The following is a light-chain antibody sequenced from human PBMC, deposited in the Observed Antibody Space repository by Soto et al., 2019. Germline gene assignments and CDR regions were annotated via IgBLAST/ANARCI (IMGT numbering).Light chain of an antibody. V-gene: IGLV2-14*01. J-gene: IGLJ1*01. Sequence: QSALTQPASVSGSPGRSITISCTGTSSDVGGYNYVSWYQQHPGKAPKLMIYDVSNWPSGVSNRFSGSKSGNTASLTISGLQAEDEADYYCSSYTNSSPFVFGTGTKLTVL. CDR3: SSYTNSSPFV. CDR2: DVS. CDR1: SSDVGGYNY.